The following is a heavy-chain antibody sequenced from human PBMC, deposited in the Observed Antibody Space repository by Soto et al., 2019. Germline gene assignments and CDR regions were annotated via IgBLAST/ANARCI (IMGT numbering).Heavy chain of an antibody. CDR3: ARVLHYYGSGSYPTVY. Sequence: ASVKVSCKASGYTFTSYGISWVRQAPGQGLEWMGWISAYNGNTNYAQKLQGRVTMTTDTSTSTAYMELRSLRSDDTAVYYCARVLHYYGSGSYPTVYLGQGTLVTVSS. V-gene: IGHV1-18*01. D-gene: IGHD3-10*01. J-gene: IGHJ4*02. CDR2: ISAYNGNT. CDR1: GYTFTSYG.